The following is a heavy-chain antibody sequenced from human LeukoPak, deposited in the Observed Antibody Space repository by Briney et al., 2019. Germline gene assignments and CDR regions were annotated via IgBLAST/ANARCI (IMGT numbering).Heavy chain of an antibody. CDR1: GFTFSSYG. J-gene: IGHJ3*02. CDR3: AKGTEIYSSGWKHGFDI. Sequence: GGSLRLSCAASGFTFSSYGMHWVRQAPGKGLEWVAVISYDGSNKYYADSVKGRFTISRDNSKNTLYLQMNSLGAEDTAVYYCAKGTEIYSSGWKHGFDIWGQGTMVTVSS. V-gene: IGHV3-30*18. D-gene: IGHD6-19*01. CDR2: ISYDGSNK.